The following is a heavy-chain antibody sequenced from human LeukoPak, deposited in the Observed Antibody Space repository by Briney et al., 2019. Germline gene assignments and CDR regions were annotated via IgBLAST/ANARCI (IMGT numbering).Heavy chain of an antibody. CDR3: ARDLSFGSLDF. Sequence: GGSLRLSCAASGFTLSSHGMHWVRQAPGKGLEWVALIWYDGSRENYADSVKGRFTISRDLSKNTLNLQMNSLRVEDTAVFYCARDLSFGSLDFRGQGTLVTVSS. J-gene: IGHJ4*02. CDR2: IWYDGSRE. D-gene: IGHD1-26*01. V-gene: IGHV3-33*01. CDR1: GFTLSSHG.